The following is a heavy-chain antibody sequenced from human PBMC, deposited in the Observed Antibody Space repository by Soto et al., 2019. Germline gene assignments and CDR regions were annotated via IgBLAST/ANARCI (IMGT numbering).Heavy chain of an antibody. V-gene: IGHV3-33*01. CDR1: GFTFSSYG. CDR2: IWYDGSNK. CDR3: AREDIVGVPAARGPTHQLAYYYGLDV. J-gene: IGHJ6*02. D-gene: IGHD2-2*01. Sequence: QVQLVESGGGVVQPGRSLRLSCAASGFTFSSYGMHWVRQAPGKGLEWVAVIWYDGSNKYYADSVKGRFTISRDNSKNTVYVXXNXLXXEDTAVYYCAREDIVGVPAARGPTHQLAYYYGLDVWGQGTTVTVSS.